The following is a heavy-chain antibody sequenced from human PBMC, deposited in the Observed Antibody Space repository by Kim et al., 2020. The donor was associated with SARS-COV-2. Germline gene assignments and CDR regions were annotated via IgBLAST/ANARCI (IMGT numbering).Heavy chain of an antibody. CDR3: ARTLVGATDDAFDI. Sequence: NPSLESRVTMSVDTSKDQFSLKLSSVAAADTAVDYCARTLVGATDDAFDIWGQGTMVTVSS. J-gene: IGHJ3*02. D-gene: IGHD1-26*01. V-gene: IGHV4-4*07.